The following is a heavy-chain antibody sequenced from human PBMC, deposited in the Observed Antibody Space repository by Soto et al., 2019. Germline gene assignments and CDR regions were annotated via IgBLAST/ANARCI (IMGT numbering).Heavy chain of an antibody. V-gene: IGHV3-9*01. CDR3: AKAVHRQLDYYYYYYMDV. CDR2: ISWNSGSI. D-gene: IGHD1-1*01. CDR1: GFTFDDYA. J-gene: IGHJ6*03. Sequence: EVQLVESGGGLVQPGRSLRLSCAASGFTFDDYAMHWVRQAPGKGLEWVSGISWNSGSIGYADSVKGRFTISRDNAKKSLYLQMNSLRAEDTGLYYCAKAVHRQLDYYYYYYMDVWGKGTTVTGSS.